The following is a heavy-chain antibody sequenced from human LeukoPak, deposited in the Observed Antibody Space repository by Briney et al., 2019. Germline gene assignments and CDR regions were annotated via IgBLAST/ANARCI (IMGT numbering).Heavy chain of an antibody. CDR1: GYTFTSYG. D-gene: IGHD2-15*01. CDR2: ISAYNGNT. Sequence: GASVKVSCKASGYTFTSYGISWVRQAPGQGLEWMGWISAYNGNTNYAQKLQGRVTMTTDTSTSTAYMELRSLRSDDTAVYYCARDPVHCSGGSCYGGVPYYFDYWGQRTLVTVSS. V-gene: IGHV1-18*01. J-gene: IGHJ4*02. CDR3: ARDPVHCSGGSCYGGVPYYFDY.